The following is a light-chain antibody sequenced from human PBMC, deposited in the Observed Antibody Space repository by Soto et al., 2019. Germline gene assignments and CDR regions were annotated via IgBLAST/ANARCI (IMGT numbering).Light chain of an antibody. CDR3: VLYMGSGTWV. CDR1: SGSVSTSYY. Sequence: QTVVTQEPSFSVSPGRTVTLTCGLSSGSVSTSYYPSWYQQTPGQAPRTLIYSTNTRSSGVPDRFSGSILGNKAALTITGAHADDESDYYCVLYMGSGTWVFGGGTKVTVL. CDR2: STN. J-gene: IGLJ3*02. V-gene: IGLV8-61*01.